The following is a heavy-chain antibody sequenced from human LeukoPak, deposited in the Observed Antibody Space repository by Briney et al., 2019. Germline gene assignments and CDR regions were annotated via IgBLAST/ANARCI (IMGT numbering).Heavy chain of an antibody. J-gene: IGHJ4*02. D-gene: IGHD2-8*02. V-gene: IGHV3-72*01. CDR2: TRSKAKSYTT. Sequence: PGGSLRLSCAASGFTFSDHYMDWVRQAPGEGLEWVGRTRSKAKSYTTEYAASVKGRFTISRDDSKNSLYLQMNSLKTDDTAVYYCVRVSTRTVAGRKHNDYWGQGTLVTVSS. CDR3: VRVSTRTVAGRKHNDY. CDR1: GFTFSDHY.